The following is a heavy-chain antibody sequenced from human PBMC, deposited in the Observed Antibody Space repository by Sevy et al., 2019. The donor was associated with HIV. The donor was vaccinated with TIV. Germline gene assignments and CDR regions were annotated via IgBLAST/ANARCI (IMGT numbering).Heavy chain of an antibody. CDR3: ASTSSSWYGIFDY. D-gene: IGHD6-13*01. V-gene: IGHV5-51*01. CDR2: IYPGDSDT. J-gene: IGHJ4*02. CDR1: GYSFTSYW. Sequence: GESLKISCKGSGYSFTSYWIGWVRQMPGKGLEWMGIIYPGDSDTRYSPAFQGQVTISAAKSISTAYLQWSSLKASDTAMYYCASTSSSWYGIFDYWGQGTLVTVSS.